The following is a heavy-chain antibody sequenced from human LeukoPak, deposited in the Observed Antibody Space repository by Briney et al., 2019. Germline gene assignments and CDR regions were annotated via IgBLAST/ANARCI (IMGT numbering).Heavy chain of an antibody. CDR2: ISGGGGGT. CDR3: AKAQRSGYSYGNYFDN. CDR1: GITFGNYA. V-gene: IGHV3-23*01. Sequence: PGGSLRLSCAASGITFGNYAMSWVRQAPGKGLEWVSAISGGGGGTFYADSVKGRLTISRDTSENTLFLQMNSLRAEDTAVYYCAKAQRSGYSYGNYFDNWGQGTLVTVSS. J-gene: IGHJ4*02. D-gene: IGHD5-18*01.